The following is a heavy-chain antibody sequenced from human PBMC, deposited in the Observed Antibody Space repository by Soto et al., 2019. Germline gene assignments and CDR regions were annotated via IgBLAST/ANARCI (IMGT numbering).Heavy chain of an antibody. D-gene: IGHD3-22*01. J-gene: IGHJ3*02. CDR1: GGSFSGYY. V-gene: IGHV4-34*01. Sequence: QVQLQQWGAGLLKPSETLSLTCAVYGGSFSGYYWSWIRQPPGKGLEWIGEINHSGSTNYNPSLTSRVTISVDTSKNQFSLKLSSVTAADTAVYYCARAPYYYDSSGYSRRDAFDIWGQGTMVTVSS. CDR2: INHSGST. CDR3: ARAPYYYDSSGYSRRDAFDI.